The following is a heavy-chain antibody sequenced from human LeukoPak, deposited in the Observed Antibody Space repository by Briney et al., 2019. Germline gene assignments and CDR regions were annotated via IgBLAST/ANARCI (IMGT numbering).Heavy chain of an antibody. CDR1: GFSFSSYA. CDR3: AKDLSGSYDN. Sequence: GEALRLSCAASGFSFSSYAMSWVRQAPGKGLEWVSAISCNGGAGRTYNADSVKGRFTISRDNSKNTLYLQMNSLRAEDTAVYYCAKDLSGSYDNWGQGTLVS. CDR2: ISCNGGAGRT. J-gene: IGHJ4*02. V-gene: IGHV3-23*01. D-gene: IGHD3-16*02.